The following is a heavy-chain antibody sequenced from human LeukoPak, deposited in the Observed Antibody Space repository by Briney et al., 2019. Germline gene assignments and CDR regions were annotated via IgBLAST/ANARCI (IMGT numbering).Heavy chain of an antibody. CDR3: ARVEPAKSDDC. CDR2: ISSSGSTI. D-gene: IGHD1-14*01. CDR1: GFTFSDYY. J-gene: IGHJ4*02. Sequence: GGSLRLSCAASGFTFSDYYMSWIRQAPGKGLEWVSYISSSGSTIYYADSVKGRFTISRDNAKDSLYLQMNSLRAEDTAVYYCARVEPAKSDDCWGQGTLVTVSS. V-gene: IGHV3-11*04.